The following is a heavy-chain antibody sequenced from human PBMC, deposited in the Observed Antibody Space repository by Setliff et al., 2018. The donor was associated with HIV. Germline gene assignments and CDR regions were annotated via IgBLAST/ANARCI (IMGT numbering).Heavy chain of an antibody. CDR2: ITVSGGT. D-gene: IGHD5-18*01. J-gene: IGHJ3*02. V-gene: IGHV3-21*04. Sequence: GGSLRLSCAASGFTFSSYSMNWVRQAPGKGLEWVSSITVSGGTYYADSVKGRFTISRDNAKNSLYLQMNSLRAEDTAVYYCASPDGDSDAFDIWGQGTMVTVSS. CDR1: GFTFSSYS. CDR3: ASPDGDSDAFDI.